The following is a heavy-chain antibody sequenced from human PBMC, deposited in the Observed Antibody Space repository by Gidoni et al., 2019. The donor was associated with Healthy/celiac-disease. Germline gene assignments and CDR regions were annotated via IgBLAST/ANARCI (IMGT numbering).Heavy chain of an antibody. Sequence: QVQLVESGGGVVQPGRSLRLSFSASGFTFTSDGMHWVRKAPGKGLEWVAVISYDGSNKYYADSVKGRFTISRDNSKNTLYLQMNSLRAEDTAVYYCAKEGPLSGRSFGPWGQGTLVTVSS. CDR3: AKEGPLSGRSFGP. V-gene: IGHV3-30*18. D-gene: IGHD3-16*01. CDR2: ISYDGSNK. J-gene: IGHJ5*02. CDR1: GFTFTSDG.